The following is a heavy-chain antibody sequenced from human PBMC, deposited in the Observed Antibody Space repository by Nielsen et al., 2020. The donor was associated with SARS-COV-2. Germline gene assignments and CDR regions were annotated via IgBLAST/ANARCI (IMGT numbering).Heavy chain of an antibody. Sequence: SETLSLTCAVYGGSFSGYYWSWIRQPPGKGLEWIGYIYYSGSTNYNPSLKSRVTISVDTSKNQFSLKLSSVTAADTAVYYCAQSSGWSGYYDYWGQGTLVTVSS. CDR1: GGSFSGYY. CDR2: IYYSGST. CDR3: AQSSGWSGYYDY. J-gene: IGHJ4*02. D-gene: IGHD6-19*01. V-gene: IGHV4-59*01.